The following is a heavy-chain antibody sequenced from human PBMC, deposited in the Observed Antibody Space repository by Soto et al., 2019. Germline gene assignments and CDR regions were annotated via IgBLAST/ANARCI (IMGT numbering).Heavy chain of an antibody. D-gene: IGHD6-19*01. CDR3: ARLGGAVAPYYYGMDV. V-gene: IGHV4-39*01. CDR1: GGSISSSSYY. J-gene: IGHJ6*02. CDR2: IYYSGST. Sequence: QLQLQESGPGLVKPSETLSLTWTVSGGSISSSSYYWGWIRQPPGKGLEWIGSIYYSGSTYYNPSLKSRVTISVDTSKNQFSLKLSSVTAADTAVYYCARLGGAVAPYYYGMDVWGQGTTVTVSS.